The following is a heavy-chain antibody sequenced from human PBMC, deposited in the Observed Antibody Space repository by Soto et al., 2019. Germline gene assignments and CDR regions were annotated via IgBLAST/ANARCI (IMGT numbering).Heavy chain of an antibody. V-gene: IGHV3-30-3*01. CDR1: GFTFSSYA. Sequence: SLRLSCAASGFTFSSYAMHWVRQAPGKGLEWVAVISYDGSNKYYADSVKGRFTISRDNSKNTLYLQMNSLRAEDTAVYYCATFDDVWGQGTSVTVSS. CDR2: ISYDGSNK. CDR3: ATFDDV. J-gene: IGHJ6*02.